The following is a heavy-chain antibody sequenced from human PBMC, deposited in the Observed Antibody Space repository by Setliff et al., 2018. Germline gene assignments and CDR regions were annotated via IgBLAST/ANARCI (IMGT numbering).Heavy chain of an antibody. Sequence: PGGSLRLSCAASGFTFSNAWMSWVRQAPGKGLEWVGRIKSKTDGGTTDYAAPVKGRFTISRDDSKNTLYLQMNSLKTEDTAVYYCTVAPGYCSGGSCSYCYYYGMDVWGQGATVTVSS. J-gene: IGHJ6*02. V-gene: IGHV3-15*01. CDR3: TVAPGYCSGGSCSYCYYYGMDV. CDR2: IKSKTDGGTT. D-gene: IGHD2-15*01. CDR1: GFTFSNAW.